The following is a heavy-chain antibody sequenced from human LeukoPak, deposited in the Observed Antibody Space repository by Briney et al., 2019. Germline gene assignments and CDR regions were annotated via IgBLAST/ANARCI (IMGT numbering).Heavy chain of an antibody. Sequence: PSQTLSLTCTVSGGSISSGDYYWSWIRQPPGKGLEWIGYIYYSGSTYYNPSLKSRVTISVDTSKNQFSLRLSSVTAGDTAVYYCARGVAVAGTPALYYGMDVWGQGTTVTVSS. CDR3: ARGVAVAGTPALYYGMDV. V-gene: IGHV4-30-4*08. CDR2: IYYSGST. D-gene: IGHD6-19*01. CDR1: GGSISSGDYY. J-gene: IGHJ6*02.